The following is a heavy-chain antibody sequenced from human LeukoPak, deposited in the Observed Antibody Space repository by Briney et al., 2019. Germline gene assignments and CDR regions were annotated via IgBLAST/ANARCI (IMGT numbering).Heavy chain of an antibody. J-gene: IGHJ4*02. CDR2: IRYDAANQ. Sequence: QAGGSLRLSCGASGFDFSNNGIHWVHQAPGKGLEWVAFIRYDAANQYYADSVKGRFTISRDNSKNTLYLEMDSLRSEDTAIYHCAKDIAVSDSYFDYWGQGTLVTVTS. V-gene: IGHV3-30*02. CDR3: AKDIAVSDSYFDY. CDR1: GFDFSNNG. D-gene: IGHD6-19*01.